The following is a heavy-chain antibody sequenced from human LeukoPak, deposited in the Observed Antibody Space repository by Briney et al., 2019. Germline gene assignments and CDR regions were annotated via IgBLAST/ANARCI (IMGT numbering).Heavy chain of an antibody. J-gene: IGHJ1*01. V-gene: IGHV4-34*01. CDR1: GGSFSGYY. CDR2: INHSGST. Sequence: SETLSLTCAVYGGSFSGYYWSWIRQPPGKGLEWIGEINHSGSTNYNPSLKSRVTISVDTSKNQFSLKLSSVTAADTAVYYCARGRRPPVTAEHFQHWGQGTLVTVSS. CDR3: ARGRRPPVTAEHFQH. D-gene: IGHD4-17*01.